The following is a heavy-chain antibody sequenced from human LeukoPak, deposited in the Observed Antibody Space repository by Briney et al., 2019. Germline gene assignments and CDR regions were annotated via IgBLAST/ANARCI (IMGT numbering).Heavy chain of an antibody. J-gene: IGHJ4*02. CDR2: ISDTGGRT. Sequence: GGPLRLSCAVSGITLSNYGMTWVRQAPGKGLEWVAGISDTGGRTNYADSVKGRFTISRDNPKNTLYLQMNSLRAEDTAVYFCAKRGVVIRVILVGFHKEAYYFDSWGQGALVTVSS. D-gene: IGHD3-22*01. CDR3: AKRGVVIRVILVGFHKEAYYFDS. V-gene: IGHV3-23*01. CDR1: GITLSNYG.